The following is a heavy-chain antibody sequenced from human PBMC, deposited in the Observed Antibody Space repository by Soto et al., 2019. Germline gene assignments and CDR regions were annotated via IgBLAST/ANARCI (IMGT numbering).Heavy chain of an antibody. J-gene: IGHJ6*02. D-gene: IGHD1-1*01. CDR2: ISYDGSNK. V-gene: IGHV3-30-3*01. Sequence: QVQLVESGGGVVQPGRSLRLSCAASGFTFSNNAMDWVRQAPGKGLEWVAVISYDGSNKYIAESVKGRFTISRDNSKNTLLLQMISLRAEDTAIYYCARGTTTFAFSAMDVWGQGTTVTVSS. CDR1: GFTFSNNA. CDR3: ARGTTTFAFSAMDV.